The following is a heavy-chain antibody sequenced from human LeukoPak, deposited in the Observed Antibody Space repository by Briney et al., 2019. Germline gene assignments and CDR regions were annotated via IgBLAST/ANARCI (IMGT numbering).Heavy chain of an antibody. D-gene: IGHD2-15*01. CDR3: AREDNAFEL. J-gene: IGHJ3*01. CDR1: GFNFNDYE. V-gene: IGHV3-48*03. CDR2: INSGSNSI. Sequence: GGSLRLSCAASGFNFNDYEMNWVRQAPGKGLEWVAYINSGSNSIYYADSVRGRVTISRHSASQSVHLQMNSLRVEDTGVYFCAREDNAFELWGQGTVVTVSS.